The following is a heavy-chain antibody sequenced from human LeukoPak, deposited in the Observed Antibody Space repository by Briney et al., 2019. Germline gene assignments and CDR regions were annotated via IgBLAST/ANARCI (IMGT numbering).Heavy chain of an antibody. V-gene: IGHV4-59*08. CDR3: ARHVTGTTNAFDI. J-gene: IGHJ3*02. D-gene: IGHD1-7*01. CDR2: IYYSGST. CDR1: GGSINIYY. Sequence: PSETLSLTCTVSGGSINIYYWSWIRQPPGKGLEWIGYIYYSGSTNYNPSLKSRVTISVDTSKNQFSLKLSSVTAADTAVYYCARHVTGTTNAFDIWGQGTMVTVSS.